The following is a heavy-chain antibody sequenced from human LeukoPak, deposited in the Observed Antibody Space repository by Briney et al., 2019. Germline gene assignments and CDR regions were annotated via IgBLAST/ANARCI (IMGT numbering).Heavy chain of an antibody. CDR3: AKSSSRYCSGGSCYPYWYFDL. J-gene: IGHJ2*01. V-gene: IGHV4-59*01. CDR1: GGSISSYY. Sequence: SETLSLTCTVSGGSISSYYWSWIRQPPGKGLEWIGYIYYSGSTNYNPSLKSRVTISVDTSKNQFSLKLSSVTAADTAVYYCAKSSSRYCSGGSCYPYWYFDLWGRGTLVTVSS. CDR2: IYYSGST. D-gene: IGHD2-15*01.